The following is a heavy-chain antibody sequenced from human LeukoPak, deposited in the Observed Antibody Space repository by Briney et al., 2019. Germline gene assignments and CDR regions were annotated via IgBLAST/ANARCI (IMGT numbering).Heavy chain of an antibody. V-gene: IGHV3-23*01. Sequence: GGSLRLSCAASGFTFSNYAMSWVRQAPGKGLEWLSAISGSGVNTFYADSVKVRFTISRDNSKNTLYVQMNSLRAEDTAVYYCAKDRGTGTYFFAPLDYWGQGTLVTVSS. CDR3: AKDRGTGTYFFAPLDY. CDR1: GFTFSNYA. CDR2: ISGSGVNT. J-gene: IGHJ4*02. D-gene: IGHD1-26*01.